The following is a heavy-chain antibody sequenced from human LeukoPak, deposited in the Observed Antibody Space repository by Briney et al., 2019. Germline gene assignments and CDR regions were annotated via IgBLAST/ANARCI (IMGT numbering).Heavy chain of an antibody. CDR1: GFSFSDSV. CDR3: ARHTGIFPRGGMDV. D-gene: IGHD1-26*01. J-gene: IGHJ6*02. V-gene: IGHV3-30*04. CDR2: ISHDVKTT. Sequence: GGSLRLSCVASGFSFSDSVIHWVRQAPGKGLEWVAVISHDVKTTYYADSAKGRFTISRDNSRNTVFLQMNSLEFEDTAVYFCARHTGIFPRGGMDVWGQGTTVTVSS.